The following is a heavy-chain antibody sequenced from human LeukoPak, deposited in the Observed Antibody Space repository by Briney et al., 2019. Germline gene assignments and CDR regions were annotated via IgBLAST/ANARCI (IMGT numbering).Heavy chain of an antibody. CDR2: IRYGGSNK. V-gene: IGHV3-30*02. D-gene: IGHD4-23*01. Sequence: PGVYLRLYCAASGFTFSSYGMQWVRQAPGQGLVWVAFIRYGGSNKYYEDPVKGRFTISRDKFKNTLYLQMNSLRAEDTAVYYCAKDCDDYGGNFHSGHGGQGTLATVSS. J-gene: IGHJ4*02. CDR1: GFTFSSYG. CDR3: AKDCDDYGGNFHSGH.